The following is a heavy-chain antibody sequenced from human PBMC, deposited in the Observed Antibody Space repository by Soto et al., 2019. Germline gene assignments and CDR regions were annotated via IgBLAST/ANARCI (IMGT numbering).Heavy chain of an antibody. D-gene: IGHD5-18*01. Sequence: SETLSLTCTVSGGSISSGGYYWSWIRQHPGKGLEWMGSIYYSGSTYYNPSLKSRVTISVDTSRNQFSLNLSSVTAADTAVYHCARGRGYIYGDFDYWGQGTLVTVSS. CDR2: IYYSGST. CDR3: ARGRGYIYGDFDY. CDR1: GGSISSGGYY. J-gene: IGHJ4*02. V-gene: IGHV4-31*03.